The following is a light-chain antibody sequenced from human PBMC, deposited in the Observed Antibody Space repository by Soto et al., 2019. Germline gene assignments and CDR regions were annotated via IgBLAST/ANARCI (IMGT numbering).Light chain of an antibody. V-gene: IGLV1-40*01. J-gene: IGLJ1*01. Sequence: QSVLTQPPSASGTPGQRVTISCTGSRSNIGAGYDVHWYQQLPGTAPKLLIYANNIRPSGVPGRFSGSKSGTSASLAITGLQAEDEADYYCQSYDSSLSGYVFGTGTKVTVL. CDR2: ANN. CDR3: QSYDSSLSGYV. CDR1: RSNIGAGYD.